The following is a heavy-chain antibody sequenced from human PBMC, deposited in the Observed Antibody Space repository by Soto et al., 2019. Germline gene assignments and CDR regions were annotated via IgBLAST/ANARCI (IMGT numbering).Heavy chain of an antibody. CDR1: GYIFTAYS. CDR2: VNPSGGST. V-gene: IGHV1-46*01. J-gene: IGHJ1*01. Sequence: QVQVVQPGAEVKKPGASVKVSCKASGYIFTAYSMHWVRQAPGQGLEWLGVVNPSGGSTNYAQKFQGSITMTRETSTSTVYMDLSSLTAEDTAVYYCAREENCSDGICYSDYLKRGGQGTLGSVSS. CDR3: AREENCSDGICYSDYLKR. D-gene: IGHD2-15*01.